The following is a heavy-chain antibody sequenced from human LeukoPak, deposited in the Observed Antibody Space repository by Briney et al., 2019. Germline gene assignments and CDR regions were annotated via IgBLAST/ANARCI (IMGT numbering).Heavy chain of an antibody. CDR3: AREGYSGSYT. V-gene: IGHV4-59*11. J-gene: IGHJ5*02. D-gene: IGHD1-26*01. CDR1: GGSITSHS. Sequence: PSETLSLTCNVSGGSITSHSWNWIRQSPGKGLEWIGYSYYSGTTNYSPSLKSRVTISLNTSKNQISLKLTSVTAADTAVYYCAREGYSGSYTWGQGTLVTVSS. CDR2: SYYSGTT.